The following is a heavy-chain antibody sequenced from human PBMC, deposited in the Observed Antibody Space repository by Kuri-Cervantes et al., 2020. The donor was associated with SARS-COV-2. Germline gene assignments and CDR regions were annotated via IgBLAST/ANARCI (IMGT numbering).Heavy chain of an antibody. CDR3: ARRGGYCSSTSCYTRYWYFDL. D-gene: IGHD2-2*02. J-gene: IGHJ2*01. CDR2: FYTSGST. V-gene: IGHV4-61*02. CDR1: GGSSGSGSYP. Sequence: SCTVSGGSSGSGSYPWSWVRQPAGKGLEWIGRFYTSGSTNCNPSLKSRVTISVDTSKNQFSLKLSSVTAADTAVYYCARRGGYCSSTSCYTRYWYFDLWGRGTLVTVSS.